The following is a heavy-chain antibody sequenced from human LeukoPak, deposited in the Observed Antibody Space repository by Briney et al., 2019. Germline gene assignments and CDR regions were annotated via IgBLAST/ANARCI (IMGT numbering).Heavy chain of an antibody. Sequence: PGGSLRLSCAASGFTFSSYAMSWVRQASGKGLEWVSAISGSGGSTYYADSVKGRFTISRDNSKNTLYLQMNSLRAEDTAVYYCAKFGMIVVVSSPPDYWGQGTLVTVSS. CDR2: ISGSGGST. D-gene: IGHD3-22*01. CDR1: GFTFSSYA. V-gene: IGHV3-23*01. CDR3: AKFGMIVVVSSPPDY. J-gene: IGHJ4*02.